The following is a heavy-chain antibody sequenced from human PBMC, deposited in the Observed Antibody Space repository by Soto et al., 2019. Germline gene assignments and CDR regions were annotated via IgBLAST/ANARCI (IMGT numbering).Heavy chain of an antibody. D-gene: IGHD5-18*01. Sequence: GGSLRLSCAASGFTFSSYGMHWVRQAPGKGLEWVAVISYDGSNKYYADSVKGRFTISRDNSKNTLYLQMNSLRAEDTAVYYCAKAVGGYSYGDDAFDIWGQGTMVTVSS. CDR3: AKAVGGYSYGDDAFDI. J-gene: IGHJ3*02. CDR1: GFTFSSYG. V-gene: IGHV3-30*18. CDR2: ISYDGSNK.